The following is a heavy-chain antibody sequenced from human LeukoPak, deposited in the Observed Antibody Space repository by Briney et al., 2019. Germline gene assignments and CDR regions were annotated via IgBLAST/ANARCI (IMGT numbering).Heavy chain of an antibody. CDR2: IYYSGST. J-gene: IGHJ6*03. CDR3: ARVPLTMVRGNYYYYMDV. D-gene: IGHD3-10*01. V-gene: IGHV4-39*07. Sequence: SETLSLTCTVSGGSISSSSYYWGWIRQPPGKGLEWIGSIYYSGSTYYNPSLKSRVTISVDKSKNQFSLKLSSVTAADTAVYYCARVPLTMVRGNYYYYMDVWGKGTTVTVSS. CDR1: GGSISSSSYY.